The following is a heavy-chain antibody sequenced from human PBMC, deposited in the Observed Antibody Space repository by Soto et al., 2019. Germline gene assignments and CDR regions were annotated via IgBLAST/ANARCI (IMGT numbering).Heavy chain of an antibody. Sequence: SETLSLTCTVSGGSIRSSNYYWAWVRQPPGKGLEWTANIYYSGDTYFHPSLRSRLTVSVDTSKNQFSLKLSSLTAADTAMYYCASLQVPGNFDYWGQGTLVTVSS. CDR1: GGSIRSSNYY. J-gene: IGHJ4*02. CDR2: IYYSGDT. D-gene: IGHD6-13*01. CDR3: ASLQVPGNFDY. V-gene: IGHV4-39*01.